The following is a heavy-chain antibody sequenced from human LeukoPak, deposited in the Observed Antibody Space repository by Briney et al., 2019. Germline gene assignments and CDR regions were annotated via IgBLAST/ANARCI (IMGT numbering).Heavy chain of an antibody. Sequence: PSETLSLTCTVSGGSINSSNYYWGWIRQPPGKGLEWIGSIYYSGSTYYNPSLKSRVAISVDTSKIHFSLKVNSVTAADTAVYYCVRDVLDTAMVLDYWGQGALVTVSS. V-gene: IGHV4-39*07. CDR3: VRDVLDTAMVLDY. CDR1: GGSINSSNYY. D-gene: IGHD5-18*01. J-gene: IGHJ4*02. CDR2: IYYSGST.